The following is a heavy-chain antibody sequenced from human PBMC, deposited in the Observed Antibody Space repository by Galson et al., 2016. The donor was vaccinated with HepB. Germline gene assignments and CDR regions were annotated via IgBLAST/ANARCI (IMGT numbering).Heavy chain of an antibody. CDR2: VYYSGST. CDR3: ARSILGYYYSMDV. CDR1: GGSISGYY. Sequence: SETLSLTCTVSGGSISGYYWSWIRQPPGKGLEWIGYVYYSGSTNYNPSLKSRVTISVDTSSNQFSLNLSSVTAADTAVYFCARSILGYYYSMDVWGKGTTVTVSS. J-gene: IGHJ6*04. V-gene: IGHV4-59*01. D-gene: IGHD3-16*01.